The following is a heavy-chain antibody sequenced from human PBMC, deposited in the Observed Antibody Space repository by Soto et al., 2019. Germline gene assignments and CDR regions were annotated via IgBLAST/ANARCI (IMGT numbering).Heavy chain of an antibody. J-gene: IGHJ6*02. CDR3: AKDINLGSSYGYAYYYGMDV. V-gene: IGHV3-30*18. CDR2: ISYDGSNK. D-gene: IGHD5-18*01. Sequence: SLILSCAASGFTFSSYGMHWVRQAPGKGLEWVAVISYDGSNKYYADSVKGRFTISRDNSKNTLYLQMNSLRAEDTAVYYCAKDINLGSSYGYAYYYGMDVWGQGTTVTVSS. CDR1: GFTFSSYG.